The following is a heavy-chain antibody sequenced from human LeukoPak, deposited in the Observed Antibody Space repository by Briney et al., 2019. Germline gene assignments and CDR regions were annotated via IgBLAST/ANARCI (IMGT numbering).Heavy chain of an antibody. Sequence: SQTLSLTCSVSGASLTIYDWNWIRQPAGKGLEWIGRYASGTTTHNPSLKRQFTMSIDTPKNQASLKLTSVTAADTAVYYCATGDHSFDNWGQRTLVTVTP. CDR1: GASLTIYD. CDR3: ATGDHSFDN. CDR2: YASGTT. D-gene: IGHD7-27*01. V-gene: IGHV4-4*07. J-gene: IGHJ4*02.